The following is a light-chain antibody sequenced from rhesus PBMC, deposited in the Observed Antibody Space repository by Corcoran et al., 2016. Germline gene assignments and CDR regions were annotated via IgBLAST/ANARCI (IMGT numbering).Light chain of an antibody. V-gene: IGKV3-24*04. CDR3: LQSSKWPYS. Sequence: EIEMTQSPATLALSPWERVTLSCRASQSVSNYLVWYQEKPGQAPRLPPYGASPRAPGSPDRFSGIGSGTEFHLPIGSLVHEDVGLYFCLQSSKWPYSFGQGTKVEIK. CDR2: GAS. CDR1: QSVSNY. J-gene: IGKJ2*01.